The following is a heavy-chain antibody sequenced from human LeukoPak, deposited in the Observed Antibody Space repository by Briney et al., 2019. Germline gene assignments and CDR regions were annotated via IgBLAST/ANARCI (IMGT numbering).Heavy chain of an antibody. CDR1: GYSFTAYY. Sequence: GASVRVSCKASGYSFTAYYMHWVRQAPGQGLEWMGRINPVNGVANYAQKFQGRVTMTRDTSISTAFMELSSLRSDDTAFYHCARHYGDDPAFDIWGQGTMVTVSS. V-gene: IGHV1-2*06. D-gene: IGHD4-17*01. J-gene: IGHJ3*02. CDR2: INPVNGVA. CDR3: ARHYGDDPAFDI.